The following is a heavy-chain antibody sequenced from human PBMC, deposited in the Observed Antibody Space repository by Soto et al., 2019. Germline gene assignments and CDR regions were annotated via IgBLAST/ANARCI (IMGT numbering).Heavy chain of an antibody. CDR1: GYTFTSYN. CDR2: ISGYNGNT. CDR3: ARVMGIAADADY. D-gene: IGHD6-25*01. J-gene: IGHJ4*02. Sequence: ASVKVSCKASGYTFTSYNINWVRHAAGGGLEGMGWISGYNGNTKYAQKFKGRVTLTTDPSPSTVYMELRSLRSDDTAVYYRARVMGIAADADYWGQGXLVP. V-gene: IGHV1-18*04.